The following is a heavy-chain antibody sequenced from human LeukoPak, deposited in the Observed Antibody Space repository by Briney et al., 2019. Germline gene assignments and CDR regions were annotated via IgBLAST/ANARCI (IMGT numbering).Heavy chain of an antibody. Sequence: GGSLRLSCAASGFTFSSYWMSWVRPAPGKGLEWVANIKQDGSEKYYVDSVKGRFTISRDNAKNSLYLQMNSLRAEDTAVYYCFIWFGQRRGPREQFDYWGQGTLVTVSS. D-gene: IGHD3-10*01. V-gene: IGHV3-7*01. CDR1: GFTFSSYW. J-gene: IGHJ4*02. CDR2: IKQDGSEK. CDR3: FIWFGQRRGPREQFDY.